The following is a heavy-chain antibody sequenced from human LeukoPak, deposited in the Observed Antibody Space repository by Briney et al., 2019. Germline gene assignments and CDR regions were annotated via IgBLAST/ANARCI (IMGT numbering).Heavy chain of an antibody. CDR3: TRRFDF. Sequence: GGSLRLSCAASGFTFSTYSMNWGRHAPRPGLGWVSYIDTCTSTISYADSVKGRFTISTDNAKNYLYLQMNSLRTDAAAAFYFTRRFDFGGQGTLVTVS. J-gene: IGHJ4*02. CDR1: GFTFSTYS. CDR2: IDTCTSTI. V-gene: IGHV3-48*01.